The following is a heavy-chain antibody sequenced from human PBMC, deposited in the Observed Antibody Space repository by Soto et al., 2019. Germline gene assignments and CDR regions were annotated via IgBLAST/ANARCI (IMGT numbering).Heavy chain of an antibody. J-gene: IGHJ3*02. V-gene: IGHV3-48*02. CDR3: ARSAFDI. Sequence: EVPLVESGGGLVQPGESLRLSCTASGFTFSSYSMNWVRQAPGKGLEWVSYISLNSNTIYYADSVKGRFTISRDNAKNSLYLQMNSLRDEDTAVYYCARSAFDIWGQGTMVTVS. CDR2: ISLNSNTI. CDR1: GFTFSSYS.